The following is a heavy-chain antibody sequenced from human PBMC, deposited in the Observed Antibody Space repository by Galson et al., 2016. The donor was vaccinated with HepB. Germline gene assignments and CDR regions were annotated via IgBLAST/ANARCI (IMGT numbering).Heavy chain of an antibody. Sequence: SLRLSCAASGFTVSSNYMSWVRQAPGKGLEWVSVIYSGGNTYYADSVKGRFTLSRDNSKHTLYLHMNTLRAEDTAVYYCAGDSSGWYGKGAFDIWGQGTMVTVSS. D-gene: IGHD6-19*01. CDR3: AGDSSGWYGKGAFDI. CDR2: IYSGGNT. V-gene: IGHV3-53*01. J-gene: IGHJ3*02. CDR1: GFTVSSNY.